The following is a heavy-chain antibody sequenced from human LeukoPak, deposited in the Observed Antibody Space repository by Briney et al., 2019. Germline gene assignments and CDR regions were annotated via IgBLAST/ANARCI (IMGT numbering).Heavy chain of an antibody. V-gene: IGHV3-30-3*01. Sequence: PGGSLRLSCAASGFTFSSYAMHWVRQARGKGLEWVAVISYDGSNKYYADSVKGRFTISRDNSKNSLYLQMNSLRAEDTAVYYCARSGSSWPSTADAFDIWGQGTMVTVSS. CDR3: ARSGSSWPSTADAFDI. CDR2: ISYDGSNK. CDR1: GFTFSSYA. J-gene: IGHJ3*02. D-gene: IGHD6-13*01.